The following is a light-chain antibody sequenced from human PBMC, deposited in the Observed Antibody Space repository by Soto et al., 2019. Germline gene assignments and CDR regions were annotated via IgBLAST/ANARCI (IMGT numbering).Light chain of an antibody. J-gene: IGKJ1*01. CDR3: QQYNTWPRT. CDR2: GTS. CDR1: QSIRSG. Sequence: EIVMTQSPATLSVSPGGRATLSCRASQSIRSGLAWYQQKPGQAPRLLIYGTSTRVTGIPARFSGSGSGTEFTLTISSLQSEDFAVYYCQQYNTWPRTFGQGTKVDIK. V-gene: IGKV3-15*01.